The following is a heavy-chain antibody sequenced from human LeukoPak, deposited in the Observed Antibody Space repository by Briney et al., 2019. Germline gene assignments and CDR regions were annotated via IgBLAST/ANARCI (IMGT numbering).Heavy chain of an antibody. CDR1: GYTFSSYG. D-gene: IGHD4-17*01. CDR2: ISAYNGDT. CDR3: ARTLTTYGDYAETDY. V-gene: IGHV1-18*01. Sequence: ASVKVSCKASGYTFSSYGISWVRQAPGQGLEWMAWISAYNGDTNYAQKVQGRVTMTRNTSISTAYMELSSLRSEDTAVYYCARTLTTYGDYAETDYWGQGTLVTVSS. J-gene: IGHJ4*02.